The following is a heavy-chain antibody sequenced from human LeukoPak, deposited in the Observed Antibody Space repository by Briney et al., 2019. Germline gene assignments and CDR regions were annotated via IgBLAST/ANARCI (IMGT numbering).Heavy chain of an antibody. Sequence: KPSETLSLTCAVSGYSISSGYYWAWIRQPPGKGLEWIGSIYHSGSTYYNPSLKSRVTISVDTSKNQFSLKLSSVTAADTAVYYCARQPEPYGSGSFFGYWGQGTLVTVSS. J-gene: IGHJ4*02. CDR1: GYSISSGYY. D-gene: IGHD3-10*01. V-gene: IGHV4-38-2*01. CDR3: ARQPEPYGSGSFFGY. CDR2: IYHSGST.